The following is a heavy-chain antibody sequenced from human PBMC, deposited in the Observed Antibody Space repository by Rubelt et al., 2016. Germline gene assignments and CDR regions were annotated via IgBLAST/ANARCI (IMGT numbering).Heavy chain of an antibody. CDR1: GGSISSYY. D-gene: IGHD2-15*01. J-gene: IGHJ4*02. CDR2: IYYTGST. V-gene: IGHV4-59*01. CDR3: ARWPLGYCSGGTCYSFDY. Sequence: QVQLQESGPGLVKPSETLSLTCTVSGGSISSYYWSWIRQPPGKGLEWIGYIYYTGSTTYNPSLKSRVAISVDTSKNQFSLSLSCGGAAGSAVYYLARWPLGYCSGGTCYSFDYWGQGTLVTVSS.